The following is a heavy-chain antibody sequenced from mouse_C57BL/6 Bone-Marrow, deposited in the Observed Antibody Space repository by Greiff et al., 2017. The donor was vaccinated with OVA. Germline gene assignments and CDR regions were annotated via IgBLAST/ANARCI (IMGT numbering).Heavy chain of an antibody. CDR2: INPGGGGT. Sequence: VQLQQSGAELVRPGTSVKVSCKASGYAFTNYLIEWVKQRPGQGLEWIGVINPGGGGTNYNEKFKGKATLTADKSSSTAYMQLSSLTSEYSAVYFCARSPLYDGYYRGLAYWGQGTLVTVSA. D-gene: IGHD2-3*01. V-gene: IGHV1-54*01. CDR3: ARSPLYDGYYRGLAY. J-gene: IGHJ3*01. CDR1: GYAFTNYL.